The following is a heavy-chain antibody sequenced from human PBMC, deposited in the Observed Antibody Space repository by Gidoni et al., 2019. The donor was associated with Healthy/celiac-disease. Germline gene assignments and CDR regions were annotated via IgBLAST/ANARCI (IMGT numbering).Heavy chain of an antibody. J-gene: IGHJ4*02. CDR2: ISSSSSTI. CDR3: ERERAVAGAFDY. CDR1: GFTFSSYS. Sequence: EVQLVESGGGLVQPGGSLRLSCAASGFTFSSYSMNWVRQAPGKGLDWFSYISSSSSTIYYADSGKGRLTISRENAKNSLYLQMNSLRAEDTAVYYCERERAVAGAFDYWGQGPLVTVSS. V-gene: IGHV3-48*01. D-gene: IGHD6-19*01.